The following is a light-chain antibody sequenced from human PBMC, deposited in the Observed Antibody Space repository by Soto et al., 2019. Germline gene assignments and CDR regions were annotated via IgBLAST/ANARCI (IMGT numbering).Light chain of an antibody. CDR3: QQDNT. V-gene: IGKV3D-7*01. CDR1: QSVSSSY. J-gene: IGKJ2*01. CDR2: GAS. Sequence: PGERVTLSCRASQSVSSSYLTWYQQKLGQAPRLLIYGASSRATSIPARFSGSGSGTDFTLTISGLQPEDFAVYYCQQDNTFGQGTKVEIK.